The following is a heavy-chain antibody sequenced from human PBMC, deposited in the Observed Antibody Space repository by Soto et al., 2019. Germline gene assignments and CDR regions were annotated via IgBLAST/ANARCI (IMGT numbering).Heavy chain of an antibody. Sequence: QVQLQQSGPRLVKPSQTLSLTCAISGDSVSTKSGAWNWIRQSPSRGLEWLGRTYYRTAWHNDSGLLETSRVTTDPDTSKNNFSQQLYSVPPENCAVYYCARDRPQSGMAVWGQGITVTVSS. V-gene: IGHV6-1*01. J-gene: IGHJ6*02. CDR3: ARDRPQSGMAV. CDR2: TYYRTAWHN. CDR1: GDSVSTKSGA.